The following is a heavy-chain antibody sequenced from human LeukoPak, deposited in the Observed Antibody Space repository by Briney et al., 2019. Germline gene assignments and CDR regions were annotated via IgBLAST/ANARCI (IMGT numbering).Heavy chain of an antibody. CDR2: ITHSGST. V-gene: IGHV4-34*01. CDR1: GGSFSGYY. J-gene: IGHJ4*02. Sequence: SETLSLTCAVYGGSFSGYYWSWIRQPPGKGLEWIGEITHSGSTNYNPSLKSRVTISVDTSKNQFSLKLSSVTAADTAVYYCARGRLNCSSTSCYSASYGDYWGQGTLVTVSS. D-gene: IGHD2-2*01. CDR3: ARGRLNCSSTSCYSASYGDY.